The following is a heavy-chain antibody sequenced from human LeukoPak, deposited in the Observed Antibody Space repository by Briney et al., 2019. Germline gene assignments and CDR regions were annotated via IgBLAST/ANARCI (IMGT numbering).Heavy chain of an antibody. V-gene: IGHV3-7*01. Sequence: GGSLRLSCAASGFPFSRHWMSWVRQAPGNGLEWVANINQDGGEKHYVDSVEGRFTISRDNAKNSVYLQMNSLRGEDTAVYYCARGRASSIAALYYFDYWAREPWSPSPQ. D-gene: IGHD6-6*01. CDR2: INQDGGEK. CDR3: ARGRASSIAALYYFDY. CDR1: GFPFSRHW. J-gene: IGHJ4*02.